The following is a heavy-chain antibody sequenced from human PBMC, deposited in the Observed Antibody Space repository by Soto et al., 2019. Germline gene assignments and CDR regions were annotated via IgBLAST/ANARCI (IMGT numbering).Heavy chain of an antibody. Sequence: PGGSLRLSCAASGFTFSRYAMTWVRQAPGKGLEWVSTISDSGGATYYADSVKGRFSISRDNSRNTLYLQVNSLRVEDTAIYFCAKDRPGDYSLTAPKGDWFDPWGQGTLVTVSS. CDR2: ISDSGGAT. D-gene: IGHD4-17*01. J-gene: IGHJ5*02. V-gene: IGHV3-23*01. CDR1: GFTFSRYA. CDR3: AKDRPGDYSLTAPKGDWFDP.